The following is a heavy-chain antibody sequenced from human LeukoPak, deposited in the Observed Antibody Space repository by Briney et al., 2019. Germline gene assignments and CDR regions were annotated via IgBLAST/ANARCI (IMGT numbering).Heavy chain of an antibody. CDR3: TPTTVNAGEF. Sequence: SCKASGGTFNNAWMSWVRQAPGKGLEWVGRIRSKTDGGTTDYAAPVKGRFTISRDDSKNTLYLQMNSLKTEDSAVYYCTPTTVNAGEFWGQGTLVTVSS. J-gene: IGHJ4*02. V-gene: IGHV3-15*01. CDR2: IRSKTDGGTT. D-gene: IGHD4-17*01. CDR1: GGTFNNAW.